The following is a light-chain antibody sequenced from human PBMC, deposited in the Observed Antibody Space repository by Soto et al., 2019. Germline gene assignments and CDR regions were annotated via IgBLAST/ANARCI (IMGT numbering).Light chain of an antibody. CDR3: EQYDSRSPWT. V-gene: IGKV1-5*01. J-gene: IGKJ1*01. Sequence: DIQLTQSPSSLAASVGDRVTITCRASESVTIWLAWYQQKPGKAPRLLIYDASTLEGGVPSRFSASGSGTVFTLTFSSLQPDDFATYYCEQYDSRSPWTFGQGTKIEIK. CDR2: DAS. CDR1: ESVTIW.